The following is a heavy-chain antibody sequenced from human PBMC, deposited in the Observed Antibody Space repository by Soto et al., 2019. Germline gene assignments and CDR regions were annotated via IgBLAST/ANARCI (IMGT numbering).Heavy chain of an antibody. D-gene: IGHD5-18*01. CDR1: GGSISSGVYT. J-gene: IGHJ4*02. CDR2: IYTSGTT. Sequence: QLKLQESGSGLVRPSQTLSLTCSVSGGSISSGVYTWSWVRQSPGKGLEWIGYIYTSGTTYYHPSLKSLATISLDTSKNQLSLKLASVTAADTAVYYCAWSGIHGYSYGPFDYWGQGTLVTVSS. V-gene: IGHV4-30-2*06. CDR3: AWSGIHGYSYGPFDY.